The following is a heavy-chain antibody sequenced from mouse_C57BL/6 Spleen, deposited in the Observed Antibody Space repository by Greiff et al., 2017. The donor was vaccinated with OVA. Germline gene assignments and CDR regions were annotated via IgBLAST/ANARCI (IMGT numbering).Heavy chain of an antibody. D-gene: IGHD3-2*02. J-gene: IGHJ3*01. Sequence: DVQLVESGGGLVKPGGSLTLSCAASGFTFSSYTMSWVRQTPETRLEWVATISGGGGNTYYPDSVTGRFTFSRDNAKNTLYLQMSSLRSEDTALYYCARTGRSGYAWFAYWGQGTLVTVSA. CDR2: ISGGGGNT. V-gene: IGHV5-9*01. CDR3: ARTGRSGYAWFAY. CDR1: GFTFSSYT.